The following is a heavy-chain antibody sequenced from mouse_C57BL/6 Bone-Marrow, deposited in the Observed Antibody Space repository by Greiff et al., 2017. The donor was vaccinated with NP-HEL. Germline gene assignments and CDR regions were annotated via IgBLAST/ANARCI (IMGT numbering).Heavy chain of an antibody. CDR1: GYTFTDYA. J-gene: IGHJ3*01. Sequence: QVQLKQSGAELVRPGASVTLSCKASGYTFTDYAMHWVKQTPVHGLEWIGAIDPETGGTAYNQKFKGKAILTADKSSSTAYRELRSLTSEDSAVYYCTRLGSWFAYWGQGTLVTVSA. V-gene: IGHV1-15*01. CDR2: IDPETGGT. CDR3: TRLGSWFAY.